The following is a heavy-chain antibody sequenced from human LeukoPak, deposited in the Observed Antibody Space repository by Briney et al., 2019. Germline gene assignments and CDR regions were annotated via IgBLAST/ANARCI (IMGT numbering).Heavy chain of an antibody. CDR1: GGSFSGNY. D-gene: IGHD1-26*01. J-gene: IGHJ4*02. CDR2: SNDSGST. CDR3: ARKAVGPTSNYFDY. Sequence: SETLSLTCAVYGGSFSGNYWIWIRQPPGKGLEWIGESNDSGSTNYNPSLKSRVTISVDTSKNQISLKLSSVTAADTAVYYSARKAVGPTSNYFDYWGQGTLVPVPS. V-gene: IGHV4-34*01.